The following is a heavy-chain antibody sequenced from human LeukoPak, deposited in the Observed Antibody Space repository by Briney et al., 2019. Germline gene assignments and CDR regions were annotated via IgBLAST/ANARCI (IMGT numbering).Heavy chain of an antibody. V-gene: IGHV3-48*04. CDR2: ISSSGSTI. CDR3: ARDPGQQLAFDY. D-gene: IGHD6-13*01. J-gene: IGHJ4*02. CDR1: GFTFSSYA. Sequence: TGGSLRLSCAASGFTFSSYAMSWVRQAPGKGLEWVSYISSSGSTIYYADSVKGRFTISRDNAKNSLYLQMNSLRAEDTAVYYCARDPGQQLAFDYWGQGTLVTVSS.